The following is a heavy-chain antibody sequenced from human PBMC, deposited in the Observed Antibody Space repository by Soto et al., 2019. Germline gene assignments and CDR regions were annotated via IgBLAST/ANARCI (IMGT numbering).Heavy chain of an antibody. Sequence: SETLSLTCTVSGAYMRNDYYYWSWVLHNPGKDLEWIGHMHHSGRTHYNPSLKSRVAISVDTSKNQFSLYLNSVTAADTAVYYCARERGQSIAPVGTDYRGQGTLVTV. CDR2: MHHSGRT. CDR3: ARERGQSIAPVGTDY. CDR1: GAYMRNDYYY. D-gene: IGHD6-6*01. V-gene: IGHV4-31*03. J-gene: IGHJ4*02.